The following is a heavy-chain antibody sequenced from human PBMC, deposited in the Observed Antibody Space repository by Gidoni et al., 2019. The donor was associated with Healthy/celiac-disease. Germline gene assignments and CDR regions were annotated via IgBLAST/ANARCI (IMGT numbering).Heavy chain of an antibody. V-gene: IGHV3-64*01. D-gene: IGHD5-12*01. CDR3: ARALIVASPFDY. CDR2: ISRKGSST. Sequence: EVQLLVSVGGLVQPGGSLRISCAASGFTFSRYAMQWVRKGAGKGLEYVSSISRKGSSTYYANSVKGRFTISRDNSKNTLYLQMGSLRAEDMAVYYCARALIVASPFDYWGQGTLVTVSA. CDR1: GFTFSRYA. J-gene: IGHJ4*02.